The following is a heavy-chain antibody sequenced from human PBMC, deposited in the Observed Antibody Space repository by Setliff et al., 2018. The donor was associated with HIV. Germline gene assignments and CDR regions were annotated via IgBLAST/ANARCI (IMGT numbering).Heavy chain of an antibody. CDR3: ARGPLYCSGGNCYLYYFDY. J-gene: IGHJ4*02. CDR2: INHSGST. D-gene: IGHD2-15*01. CDR1: GGSLSGYH. V-gene: IGHV4-34*01. Sequence: SETLSLTCAVYGGSLSGYHWSWVRQSPGRGLEWIGEINHSGSTNYNPSLKSRVTISEDMSKNQFSLELSSVTAADTAVYFCARGPLYCSGGNCYLYYFDYWGQGTLVTVSS.